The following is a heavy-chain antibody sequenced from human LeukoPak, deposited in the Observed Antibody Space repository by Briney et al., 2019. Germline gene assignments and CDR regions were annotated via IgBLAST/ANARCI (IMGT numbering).Heavy chain of an antibody. Sequence: GGSLRLSCAASGFTVITNDMTWVRQAPGKGLEWVSVLYSDGNTKYADSVQGRLTISRDNSKNTLYLEMNSLSPDDTAVYYCAKGVEPLAANTLAYWGQGTLVTVSS. CDR3: AKGVEPLAANTLAY. CDR1: GFTVITND. D-gene: IGHD1-14*01. J-gene: IGHJ4*02. CDR2: LYSDGNT. V-gene: IGHV3-53*01.